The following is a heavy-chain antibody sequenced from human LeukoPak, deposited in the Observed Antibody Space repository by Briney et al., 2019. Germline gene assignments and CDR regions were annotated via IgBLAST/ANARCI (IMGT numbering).Heavy chain of an antibody. CDR3: ARELVIGYSYGYIDY. V-gene: IGHV4-31*03. CDR2: IYYSGST. Sequence: PSETLSLTCTVSGGSISSGGYYWSWIRQHPGKGLEWIGYIYYSGSTYYNPSLKSRVTISVDTSKNQFSLKLSSVTAADTAVSYCARELVIGYSYGYIDYWGQGTLVTVSS. J-gene: IGHJ4*02. D-gene: IGHD5-18*01. CDR1: GGSISSGGYY.